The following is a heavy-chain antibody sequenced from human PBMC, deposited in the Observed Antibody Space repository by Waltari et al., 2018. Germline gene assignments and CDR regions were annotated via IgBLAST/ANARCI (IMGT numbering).Heavy chain of an antibody. Sequence: QVQLQQWGAGLLKPSETLSLTCAVYGGSFSGYYWSWVRQAPGKGLEWVAVISYDGSNKYYADAVKGRFTISRDNSKNTLYLQMNSRRAEDTAVYYCASGYSSSWSGTPGGYWGQGTLVTVSS. J-gene: IGHJ4*02. D-gene: IGHD6-13*01. CDR3: ASGYSSSWSGTPGGY. CDR2: ISYDGSNK. V-gene: IGHV3-30*03. CDR1: GGSFSGYY.